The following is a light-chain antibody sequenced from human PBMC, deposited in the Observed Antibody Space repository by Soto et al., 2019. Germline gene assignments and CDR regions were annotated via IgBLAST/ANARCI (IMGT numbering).Light chain of an antibody. CDR2: EGS. CDR3: CSYAGSSTNWV. CDR1: SSDVGGYNY. Sequence: QSALTQPASVSGSPGQSITISCTGTSSDVGGYNYVSWYQQHPGKAPKLMIYEGSKRPSGFSNRFSGSKSGNTASLTISGLQAEDEADYYCCSYAGSSTNWVFGGGTKLTVL. J-gene: IGLJ3*02. V-gene: IGLV2-23*01.